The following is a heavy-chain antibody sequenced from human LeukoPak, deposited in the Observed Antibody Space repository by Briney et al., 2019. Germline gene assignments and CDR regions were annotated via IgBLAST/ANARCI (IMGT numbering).Heavy chain of an antibody. J-gene: IGHJ4*02. D-gene: IGHD1-26*01. Sequence: GGSLRLSCAASGFNFSSYSMNWVRQAPGKGLEWVSSISSSSSFRYYANSVKGRFTISRDNAKNSLYLQMNSLRAEDTAVYYCARAYSGSYGSDYWGQGTLVTVSS. CDR2: ISSSSSFR. V-gene: IGHV3-21*01. CDR3: ARAYSGSYGSDY. CDR1: GFNFSSYS.